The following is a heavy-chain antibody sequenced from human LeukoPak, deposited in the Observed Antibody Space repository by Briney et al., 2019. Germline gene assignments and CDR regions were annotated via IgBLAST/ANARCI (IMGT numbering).Heavy chain of an antibody. D-gene: IGHD4/OR15-4a*01. CDR2: INPRGGST. Sequence: ASVKVSCKASGYIFTTYCMHWLRQAPGQGPEWVGIINPRGGSTDYAQKFQGRVTMTSDTSTSTVYMELKSLTSEDTAVYFCARVGATGATADNWGQGTLVTVSS. J-gene: IGHJ4*02. CDR3: ARVGATGATADN. CDR1: GYIFTTYC. V-gene: IGHV1-46*01.